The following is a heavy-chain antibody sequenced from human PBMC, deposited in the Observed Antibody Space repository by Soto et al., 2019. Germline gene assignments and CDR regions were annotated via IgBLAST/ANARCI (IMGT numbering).Heavy chain of an antibody. V-gene: IGHV1-69*01. CDR1: GGAFSSSG. J-gene: IGHJ5*02. Sequence: QVQLVQSGAEMKKPGSSVRVSCKASGGAFSSSGISWVRQAPGQGLEWMAGVIPIFGTTKNAPKFQGRVTVSADESTSTAYMELSSLRSEDTAVYFCARASGRGWYNWFDPWGQGTLVTVSS. D-gene: IGHD6-19*01. CDR3: ARASGRGWYNWFDP. CDR2: VIPIFGTT.